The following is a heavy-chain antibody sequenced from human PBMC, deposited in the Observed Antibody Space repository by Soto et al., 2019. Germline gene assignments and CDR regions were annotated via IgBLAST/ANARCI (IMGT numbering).Heavy chain of an antibody. D-gene: IGHD1-26*01. CDR3: ARGELHSLNYFDY. CDR1: GFTFSSYT. Sequence: EVQLVESGGGLVKPVGSLRLSCAASGFTFSSYTMNWVRQAPGTGLEWVSSISSSSSYIYYAESVKGRFTISRDNAKNSLYLQKNSLRAEDTAGDYCARGELHSLNYFDYWGQGTLVTVSS. CDR2: ISSSSSYI. V-gene: IGHV3-21*01. J-gene: IGHJ4*02.